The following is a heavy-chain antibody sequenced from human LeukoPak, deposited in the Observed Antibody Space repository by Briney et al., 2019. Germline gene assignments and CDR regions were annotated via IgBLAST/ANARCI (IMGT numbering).Heavy chain of an antibody. CDR2: FTGSGAST. J-gene: IGHJ4*02. CDR3: AKELYYYDSSGYYYGGEVDY. CDR1: GFTFSSYA. V-gene: IGHV3-23*01. Sequence: GGSLRLSCAASGFTFSSYAMSWVRQAPGKGLEWVSAFTGSGASTYYADSVKGRFTISRDNSKKTLYLQMNSLRAEDTAVYYCAKELYYYDSSGYYYGGEVDYWGQGTLVTVSS. D-gene: IGHD3-22*01.